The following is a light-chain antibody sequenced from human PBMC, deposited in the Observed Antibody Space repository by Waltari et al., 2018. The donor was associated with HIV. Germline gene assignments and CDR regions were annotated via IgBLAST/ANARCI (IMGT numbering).Light chain of an antibody. Sequence: SYVLTQPPSVSVAPGETATVTCGGNNIGTKSVHWYQQRPGQAPVLVIYYNDGRPSGIPERCSGSNSGNTATLTISRAEAGDEADYYCHVWDGSDYVSGVFGGGTKVTVL. CDR1: NIGTKS. CDR3: HVWDGSDYVSGV. J-gene: IGLJ3*02. V-gene: IGLV3-21*04. CDR2: YND.